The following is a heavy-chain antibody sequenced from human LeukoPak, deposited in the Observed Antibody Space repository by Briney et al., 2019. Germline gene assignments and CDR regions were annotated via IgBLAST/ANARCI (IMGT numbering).Heavy chain of an antibody. J-gene: IGHJ3*02. D-gene: IGHD3-10*01. CDR2: INHSGST. Sequence: SETLSLTCAVYGGSFSGYYWSWIRQPPGKGLEWIGEINHSGSTNYNPSLKSRVTISVDTSKNQSSLKLSSVTAADTAVYYCARALWAGRASVGFDIWGQGTMVTVSS. CDR1: GGSFSGYY. V-gene: IGHV4-34*01. CDR3: ARALWAGRASVGFDI.